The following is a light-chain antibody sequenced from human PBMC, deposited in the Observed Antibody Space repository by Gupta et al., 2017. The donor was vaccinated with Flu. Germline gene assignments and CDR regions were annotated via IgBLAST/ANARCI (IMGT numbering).Light chain of an antibody. Sequence: PSSRSASVGDRVTSTCRASQSISSYLNWYQQKPGKAPKLLIYAASSLQSGVPSRFSGSGSVTDFTLTISSLQPEDFATYYCQQSYSTPRTFGQGTKVEIK. CDR1: QSISSY. CDR3: QQSYSTPRT. CDR2: AAS. J-gene: IGKJ1*01. V-gene: IGKV1-39*01.